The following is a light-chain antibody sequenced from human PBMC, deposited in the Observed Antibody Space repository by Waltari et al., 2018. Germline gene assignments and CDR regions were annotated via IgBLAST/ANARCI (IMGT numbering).Light chain of an antibody. CDR1: KSNIGADFD. Sequence: QSVLTQPPSVSGAPGQRVTISCSGTKSNIGADFDVHWYQQVPGTAPKLLLPRLPHRPCGVSYRFSGVKSGASASLVITGLQAEDEAMYYCQSYDTTLSAVVFGGGTRLTV. J-gene: IGLJ2*01. V-gene: IGLV1-40*01. CDR2: RLP. CDR3: QSYDTTLSAVV.